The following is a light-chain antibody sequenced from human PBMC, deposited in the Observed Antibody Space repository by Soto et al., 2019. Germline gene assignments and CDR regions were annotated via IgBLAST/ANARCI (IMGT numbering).Light chain of an antibody. CDR2: EDS. Sequence: QSALTQPASVSGSPGQSITISCTGTSSDAGNYNFVSWYQQDPCKAPKVIIYEDSTRPSGVSNRISGSKSGNTASLTISGLQAEDEADYYCCSYAGSSTSWVFGGGTELAVL. J-gene: IGLJ3*02. CDR3: CSYAGSSTSWV. CDR1: SSDAGNYNF. V-gene: IGLV2-23*01.